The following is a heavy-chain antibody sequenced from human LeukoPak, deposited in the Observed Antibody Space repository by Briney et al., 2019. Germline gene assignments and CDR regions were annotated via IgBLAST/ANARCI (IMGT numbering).Heavy chain of an antibody. V-gene: IGHV4-34*01. CDR3: ARAGPPKQWLVQKGFDP. J-gene: IGHJ5*02. Sequence: PSETLCLTCAVYGGSFSGYYWSWIRQPPGKGLEWIGEINHSGSTNYNPSLKSRVTISVDTSKNQFSLKLSSVTAADTAVYYCARAGPPKQWLVQKGFDPWGQGTLVTVSS. CDR2: INHSGST. CDR1: GGSFSGYY. D-gene: IGHD6-19*01.